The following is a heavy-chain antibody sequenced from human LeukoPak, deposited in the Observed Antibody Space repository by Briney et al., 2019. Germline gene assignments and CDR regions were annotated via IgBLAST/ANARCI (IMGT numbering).Heavy chain of an antibody. D-gene: IGHD6-13*01. J-gene: IGHJ4*02. CDR1: GYTFTGYY. Sequence: GASVKVSCKASGYTFTGYYMHWVRQAPGQGLEWMGWINPNSGGTNYAQKFQGRVTMTRDTSISTAYMELSRLRSDDTAVYYCAGDSRPIFEWQQLGGDYWGQGTLVTVSS. CDR3: AGDSRPIFEWQQLGGDY. CDR2: INPNSGGT. V-gene: IGHV1-2*02.